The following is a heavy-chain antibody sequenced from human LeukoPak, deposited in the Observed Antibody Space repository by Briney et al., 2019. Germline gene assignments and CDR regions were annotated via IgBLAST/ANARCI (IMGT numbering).Heavy chain of an antibody. CDR3: ARVVSGQQLRYYYYMDV. Sequence: ASVKVSCKASGGTFSSYAISWVRQAPGQGLEWMGGIIPIFGTANYAQKFQGRVTITTDESTSTAYMELSSLTSEDTAVYYCARVVSGQQLRYYYYMDVLGKGTTVTVSS. J-gene: IGHJ6*03. V-gene: IGHV1-69*05. CDR2: IIPIFGTA. CDR1: GGTFSSYA. D-gene: IGHD6-13*01.